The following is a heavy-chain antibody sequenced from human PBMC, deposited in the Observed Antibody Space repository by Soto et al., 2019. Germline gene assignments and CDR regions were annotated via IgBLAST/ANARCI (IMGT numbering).Heavy chain of an antibody. CDR3: ARVCGGDCHYGMDV. Sequence: QVQLQESGPGLVKPSQTLSLTCTVSGGSISSGGYYWTWIRQHPGKGLEWIGYIYYSGSTYYNPAHKSRVTISADPSKDQFSLKLSSVTAADTAVYYCARVCGGDCHYGMDVWGQGTTVTVSS. D-gene: IGHD2-21*02. J-gene: IGHJ6*02. CDR2: IYYSGST. CDR1: GGSISSGGYY. V-gene: IGHV4-31*03.